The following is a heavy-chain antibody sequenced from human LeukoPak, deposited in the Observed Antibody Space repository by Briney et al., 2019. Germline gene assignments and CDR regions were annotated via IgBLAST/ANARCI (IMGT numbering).Heavy chain of an antibody. D-gene: IGHD2-2*01. V-gene: IGHV4-4*07. CDR2: IYTSGST. Sequence: SETLSLTCTVSGGSISSYYWSWIRQPAGKGLEWIGRIYTSGSTNYNPSLKSRVTMSVDTSKNQFSLKLSSVTAADTAVYYCARGLIVVVPAALDYWGQETLVTVSS. CDR3: ARGLIVVVPAALDY. CDR1: GGSISSYY. J-gene: IGHJ4*02.